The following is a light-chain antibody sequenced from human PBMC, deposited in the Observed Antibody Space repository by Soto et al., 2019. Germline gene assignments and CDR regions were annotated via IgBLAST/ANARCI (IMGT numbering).Light chain of an antibody. CDR3: QQYGSSPQT. J-gene: IGKJ4*01. V-gene: IGKV3-20*01. CDR2: DAS. CDR1: QSVSSY. Sequence: EIVLTQSPATLSLSPGERATLSCRASQSVSSYLAWYQHKPGQAPRLLIYDASNRATGIPDRFSGSGSGTDFTLTISRLEPEDFAVYYCQQYGSSPQTFGGGTKVDIK.